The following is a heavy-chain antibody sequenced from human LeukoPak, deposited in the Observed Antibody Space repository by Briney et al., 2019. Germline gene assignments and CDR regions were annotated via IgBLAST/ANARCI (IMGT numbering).Heavy chain of an antibody. V-gene: IGHV3-72*01. CDR2: TRNFVDGFAT. CDR1: GFTFSDHF. Sequence: GGSLRLSCATSGFTFSDHFLDWVRQAPGKGLEWVGHTRNFVDGFATEYAASLKGRFTIPRDDSKNSLYLQMSSLKTDETAVYYCAVMLRGLPIWGQGTTVTVSS. J-gene: IGHJ6*02. CDR3: AVMLRGLPI. D-gene: IGHD3-10*01.